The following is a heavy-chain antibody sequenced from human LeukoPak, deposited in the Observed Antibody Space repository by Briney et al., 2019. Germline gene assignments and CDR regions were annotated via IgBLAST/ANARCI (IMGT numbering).Heavy chain of an antibody. J-gene: IGHJ4*02. D-gene: IGHD3-22*01. Sequence: ASVKVSCKASDYTFTNYGISWVRQAPGQGLEWMGWISAYNGNTNQAQKLQGRVTMTTDTSTRTAHMELRSLRSDDTAVYYCARDYYDSSGYYYVFAYWGQGTLVTVSS. CDR1: DYTFTNYG. V-gene: IGHV1-18*01. CDR2: ISAYNGNT. CDR3: ARDYYDSSGYYYVFAY.